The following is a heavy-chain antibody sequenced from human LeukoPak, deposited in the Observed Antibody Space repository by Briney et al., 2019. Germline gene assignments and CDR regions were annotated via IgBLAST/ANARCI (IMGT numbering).Heavy chain of an antibody. Sequence: ASVKVSCKASGYTFTGYYMHWVRQAPGQGLEWMGWINPNSGCTNYSQEFQGRVTMTWDTSISTAHMELRRLGCDDKAVVYCARVTPYCSSTSCYLGWFDPWGQGTLVTVSS. J-gene: IGHJ5*02. CDR3: ARVTPYCSSTSCYLGWFDP. CDR1: GYTFTGYY. CDR2: INPNSGCT. D-gene: IGHD2-2*01. V-gene: IGHV1-2*02.